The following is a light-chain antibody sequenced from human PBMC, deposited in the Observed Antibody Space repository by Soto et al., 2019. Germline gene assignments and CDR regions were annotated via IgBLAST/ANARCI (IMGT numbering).Light chain of an antibody. V-gene: IGLV2-14*01. CDR2: EVD. CDR1: SSNVGGYNY. J-gene: IGLJ2*01. CDR3: SSFTTGSTLVV. Sequence: QSALTQPASVSGSPGQSITISCSGTSSNVGGYNYVSWYQHHPGKAPKLMIYEVDNRPSGVSNRFSGSKPGNTASLTISGLQAEDEADYYCSSFTTGSTLVVFGGGTKLTVL.